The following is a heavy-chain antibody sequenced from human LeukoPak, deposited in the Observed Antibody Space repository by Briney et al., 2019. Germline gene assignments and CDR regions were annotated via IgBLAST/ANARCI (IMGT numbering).Heavy chain of an antibody. V-gene: IGHV4-4*09. CDR1: GGSISSSH. CDR3: ARGRSTVVPPNYYYYYCMDV. J-gene: IGHJ6*03. Sequence: SETLSLTCTVSGGSISSSHWRWIRQPPGKGLEWIGNIHTSGGTNYSPSLKSRVTISLDTSRNQFSLKLSSVTAADTAVYYCARGRSTVVPPNYYYYYCMDVWGKGTTVTVSS. CDR2: IHTSGGT. D-gene: IGHD4-23*01.